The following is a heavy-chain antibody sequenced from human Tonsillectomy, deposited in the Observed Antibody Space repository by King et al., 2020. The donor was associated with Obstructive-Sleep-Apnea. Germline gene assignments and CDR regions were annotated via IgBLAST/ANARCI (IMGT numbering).Heavy chain of an antibody. Sequence: VQLQESGPGLVKPSETLSLTCTVSGGSISSYYWSWIRQPPGKGLEWIAHIYYSGSTNYNPSLKSRVTISVDTSKNQVSLKLSSVTAADTAIYYCARSPGYYFDYWGQGTLVTVSS. CDR2: IYYSGST. V-gene: IGHV4-59*01. J-gene: IGHJ4*02. CDR1: GGSISSYY. CDR3: ARSPGYYFDY.